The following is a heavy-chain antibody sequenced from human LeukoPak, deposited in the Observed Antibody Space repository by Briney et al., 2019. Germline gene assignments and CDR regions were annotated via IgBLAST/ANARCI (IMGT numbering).Heavy chain of an antibody. J-gene: IGHJ3*02. D-gene: IGHD5-18*01. CDR1: GFTFSDYY. CDR3: ARYRAERTATPNDAFDI. CDR2: ISSSSSDT. V-gene: IGHV3-11*06. Sequence: GGSLRLSCAASGFTFSDYYMSWIRQAPGKGLEWVSSISSSSSDTKYADSVKGRFTISRDNAKNSLYLQMNSLRAEDTAVYYCARYRAERTATPNDAFDIWGQGTMVTVSS.